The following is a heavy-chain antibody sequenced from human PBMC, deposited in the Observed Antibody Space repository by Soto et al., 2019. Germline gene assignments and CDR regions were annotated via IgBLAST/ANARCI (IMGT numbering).Heavy chain of an antibody. Sequence: PGGSLRLSCAASGFTFSNAWMSWVRQAPGKGLEWVGRIKSKTDGGTTDYAAPVKGRFTISRDDSKNTLYLQMNSLKTEDTAVYYCTTEFWTVTTLQISGNTEYFQHWGQGTLVTVSS. CDR2: IKSKTDGGTT. D-gene: IGHD4-17*01. V-gene: IGHV3-15*01. J-gene: IGHJ1*01. CDR1: GFTFSNAW. CDR3: TTEFWTVTTLQISGNTEYFQH.